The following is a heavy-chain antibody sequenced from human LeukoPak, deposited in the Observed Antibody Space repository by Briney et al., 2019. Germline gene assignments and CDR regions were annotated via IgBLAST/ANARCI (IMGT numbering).Heavy chain of an antibody. Sequence: PSETLSLTCAVYGGSFSGYYWSWIRQPPRKGLEWIGEINHSGSTNYNPSLKSRVTISVDTSKNQFSLKLSSVTAADTAVYYCGLFTARLPGTDYYYYYGMDVWGQGTTVTVSS. CDR3: GLFTARLPGTDYYYYYGMDV. CDR1: GGSFSGYY. J-gene: IGHJ6*02. CDR2: INHSGST. D-gene: IGHD6-25*01. V-gene: IGHV4-34*01.